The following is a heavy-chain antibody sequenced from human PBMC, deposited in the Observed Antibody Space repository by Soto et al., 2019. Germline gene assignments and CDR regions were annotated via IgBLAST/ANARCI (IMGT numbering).Heavy chain of an antibody. CDR3: AREINHSSGYYYQDY. CDR1: GGSISSSSYY. CDR2: IYYSGST. Sequence: SETLSLTCTVSGGSISSSSYYWGWIRQPPGKGLEWIGSIYYSGSTYYNPSLKSRVTISVDTSKNQFSLKLSSVTAADTAVYYCAREINHSSGYYYQDYWGQGTLVTVSS. V-gene: IGHV4-39*07. J-gene: IGHJ4*02. D-gene: IGHD3-22*01.